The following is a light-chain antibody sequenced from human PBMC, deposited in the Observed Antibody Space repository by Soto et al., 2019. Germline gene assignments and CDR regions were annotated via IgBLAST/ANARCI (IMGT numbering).Light chain of an antibody. CDR1: QFIGNN. CDR3: QQYNNWPPLT. CDR2: DAS. J-gene: IGKJ4*01. Sequence: MSQSPATLSVSPEEKANLSSKANQFIGNNLAWYQQKNGEAPRLLMYDASSRATGIPARFSGSGSGTEFTLTISSLQSEDFAIYYCQQYNNWPPLTFGGGTKVDIK. V-gene: IGKV3-15*01.